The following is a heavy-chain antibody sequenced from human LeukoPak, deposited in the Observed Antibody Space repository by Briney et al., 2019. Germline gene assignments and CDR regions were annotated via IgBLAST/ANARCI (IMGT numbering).Heavy chain of an antibody. CDR1: TYIFSGYY. CDR2: NNPNTGET. Sequence: ASVKVSCKASTYIFSGYYIHWVRQAPGQGLEWMGWNNPNTGETKYGQKFQGRVTMTRDPSMSTGYMELSRLRSDDTAVYYCAREDSSGWSLYYYYYYMDVWGKGTTVTVSS. J-gene: IGHJ6*03. CDR3: AREDSSGWSLYYYYYYMDV. D-gene: IGHD3-22*01. V-gene: IGHV1-2*02.